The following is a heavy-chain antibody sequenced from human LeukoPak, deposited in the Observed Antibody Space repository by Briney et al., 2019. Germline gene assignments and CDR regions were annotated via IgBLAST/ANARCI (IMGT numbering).Heavy chain of an antibody. Sequence: GASVKVSCTASGYTFTGYYMHWVRQAPGQGLEWMGWINPNSGGTNYAQKFQGRVTMTRDTSISTAYMELSRLRSDDTAVYYCARGRGAQLWFGDPSHFDYWGQGTLVTVSS. CDR2: INPNSGGT. D-gene: IGHD3-10*01. J-gene: IGHJ4*02. CDR3: ARGRGAQLWFGDPSHFDY. CDR1: GYTFTGYY. V-gene: IGHV1-2*02.